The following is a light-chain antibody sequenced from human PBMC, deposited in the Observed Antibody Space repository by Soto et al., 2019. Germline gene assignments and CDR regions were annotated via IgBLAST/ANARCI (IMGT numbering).Light chain of an antibody. CDR3: QLVNNLPYT. J-gene: IGKJ2*01. CDR1: QGISSS. Sequence: DIQLTQSPSFLSASVGDRVTITCRASQGISSSLAWYQQKPGKAPKLLIYAASPLQSGVPSRFRGSGSGTEFTLTISSLQPEDFATYYWQLVNNLPYTFGQGTKLEIK. V-gene: IGKV1-9*01. CDR2: AAS.